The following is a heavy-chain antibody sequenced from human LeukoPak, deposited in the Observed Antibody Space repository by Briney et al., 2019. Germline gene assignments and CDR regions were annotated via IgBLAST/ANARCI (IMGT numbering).Heavy chain of an antibody. V-gene: IGHV4-38-2*02. J-gene: IGHJ5*02. Sequence: SETLSLTCTVSDYSISSGYYWGWIRQPPGKGLEWIGIIYHSGSTYNNPSLRSRLTISVDTSKNQFSLKLSSVTAAGTAVYYCARDRGAAAGNAGGWFDPWGQGTLVTVSS. CDR1: DYSISSGYY. D-gene: IGHD6-13*01. CDR2: IYHSGST. CDR3: ARDRGAAAGNAGGWFDP.